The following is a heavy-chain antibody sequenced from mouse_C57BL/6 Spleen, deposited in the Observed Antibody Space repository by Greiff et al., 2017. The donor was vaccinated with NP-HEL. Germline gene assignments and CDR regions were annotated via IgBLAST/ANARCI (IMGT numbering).Heavy chain of an antibody. CDR3: ARYRGLLLRLSWYFEG. D-gene: IGHD1-1*01. J-gene: IGHJ1*03. Sequence: EVKLMESGGGLVQPGGSLSLSCAASGFTFTDYYMSWVRQPPGKALEWLGFIRNKANGYTTEYSASVKGRFTISRDTSQRIIYLQKKALRAEDSATYDGARYRGLLLRLSWYFEGWGTGTTVTVSS. CDR2: IRNKANGYTT. V-gene: IGHV7-3*01. CDR1: GFTFTDYY.